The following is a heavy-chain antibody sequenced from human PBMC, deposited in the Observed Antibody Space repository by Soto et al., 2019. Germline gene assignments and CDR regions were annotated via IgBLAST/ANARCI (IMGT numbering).Heavy chain of an antibody. J-gene: IGHJ6*03. Sequence: PGGSLRLSCAASTFIFSSYAMSWVRQAPGKGLEWVSTMSGNSDSTYYANSVKGRFTISRDNSRNTLYLQLSGLRAENTAVYFFARSGIQYSNPSDYYYMDVWGKGTTVTVS. CDR3: ARSGIQYSNPSDYYYMDV. CDR2: MSGNSDST. V-gene: IGHV3-23*01. CDR1: TFIFSSYA. D-gene: IGHD4-4*01.